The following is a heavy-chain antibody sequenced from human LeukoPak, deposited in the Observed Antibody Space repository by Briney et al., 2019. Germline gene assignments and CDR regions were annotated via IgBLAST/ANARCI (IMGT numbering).Heavy chain of an antibody. V-gene: IGHV4-4*07. J-gene: IGHJ5*02. Sequence: PSETLSLTCTVSGGSISSYYWSWIRQPSGKGLELIGRIYTSGSTNYNPSLKTRVTISVDKSKNQFSLKLSSVTAADTAVYYCARDPVTGNWFDPWGQGTLVTVSS. CDR1: GGSISSYY. CDR3: ARDPVTGNWFDP. CDR2: IYTSGST. D-gene: IGHD3-10*01.